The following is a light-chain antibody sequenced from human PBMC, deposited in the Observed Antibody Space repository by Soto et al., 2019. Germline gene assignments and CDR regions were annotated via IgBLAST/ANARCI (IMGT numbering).Light chain of an antibody. CDR2: GAS. Sequence: IQLTQYPSSLSASVGDRVTITCRASQGISSYLGWYQQKPGKAPKLLIYGASTLQSGVPSRFSGSGSGTEFTLTISSLLPDDFATYYCQQYNRYWTFGQGTKVDIK. CDR3: QQYNRYWT. V-gene: IGKV1-9*01. CDR1: QGISSY. J-gene: IGKJ1*01.